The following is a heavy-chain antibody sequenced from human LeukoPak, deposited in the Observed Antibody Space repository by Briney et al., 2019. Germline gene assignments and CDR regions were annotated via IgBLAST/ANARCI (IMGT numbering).Heavy chain of an antibody. Sequence: PSETLSLTCTVSGGSISSSSYYWGWIRQPPGKGLEWIGSIYYSGSTYYNPSLKSRVTISVDTSKNQFSLKLSSVTAADTAVYYCARVRNTGSGHTSHRLRVYYYYMDVWGKGTTVTISS. V-gene: IGHV4-39*01. D-gene: IGHD3-10*01. J-gene: IGHJ6*03. CDR3: ARVRNTGSGHTSHRLRVYYYYMDV. CDR2: IYYSGST. CDR1: GGSISSSSYY.